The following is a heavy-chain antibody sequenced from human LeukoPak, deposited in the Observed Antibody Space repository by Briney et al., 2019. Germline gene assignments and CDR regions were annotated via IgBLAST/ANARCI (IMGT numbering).Heavy chain of an antibody. Sequence: GGSLRLSCAASGFTFSSSWLHWVRQAPGEGLVWVSRMNGDGSSTDYADSVKGWFTISRDNAKNMLYLQMKSLGAEDTAVYYCARAGNYRFDYWGQGTLVTVSS. J-gene: IGHJ4*02. CDR3: ARAGNYRFDY. CDR2: MNGDGSST. D-gene: IGHD1-7*01. V-gene: IGHV3-74*01. CDR1: GFTFSSSW.